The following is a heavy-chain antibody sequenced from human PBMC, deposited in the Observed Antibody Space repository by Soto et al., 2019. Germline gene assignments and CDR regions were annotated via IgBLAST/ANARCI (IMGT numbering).Heavy chain of an antibody. CDR3: ARGSAAAGPYYFDY. CDR1: GYTFTSYG. Sequence: ASVKVSFKASGYTFTSYGISWVRQAPGQGLEWMGWIGAYNGNTNYSQNFQDRVTIARDTSANTAFMELSGLRSEDTAVYYCARGSAAAGPYYFDYWAQGTLVTVSS. CDR2: IGAYNGNT. J-gene: IGHJ4*02. D-gene: IGHD6-13*01. V-gene: IGHV1-18*01.